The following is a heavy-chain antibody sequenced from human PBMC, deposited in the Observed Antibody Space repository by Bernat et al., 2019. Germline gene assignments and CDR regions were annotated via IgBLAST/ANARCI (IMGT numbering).Heavy chain of an antibody. Sequence: EVQLLESGGGLMQPGGSLRLSCAASGFSFNSYAMSWVRQAPGKGLEWVSVISGGGASTYYADSVKGRFTISSDNSKNTLYLQMNSLTAEDTAVYYCAKGAAGYSFSSSRSSDYWGQGTLVTVSS. V-gene: IGHV3-23*01. CDR3: AKGAAGYSFSSSRSSDY. J-gene: IGHJ4*02. CDR2: ISGGGAST. D-gene: IGHD1-26*01. CDR1: GFSFNSYA.